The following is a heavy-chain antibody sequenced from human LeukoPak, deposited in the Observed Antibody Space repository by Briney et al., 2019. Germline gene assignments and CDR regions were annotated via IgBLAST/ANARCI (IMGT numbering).Heavy chain of an antibody. D-gene: IGHD5-18*01. Sequence: PCKASGGTFSSYAMSWVRQAPGKGLEWVSAISGSGGSTYYADSVKGRFTISRDNSKNTLYLQMNSLRAEDTAVYYCANHAADTAMVYYLDYWGQGTLVTVSS. J-gene: IGHJ4*02. V-gene: IGHV3-23*01. CDR3: ANHAADTAMVYYLDY. CDR2: ISGSGGST. CDR1: GGTFSSYA.